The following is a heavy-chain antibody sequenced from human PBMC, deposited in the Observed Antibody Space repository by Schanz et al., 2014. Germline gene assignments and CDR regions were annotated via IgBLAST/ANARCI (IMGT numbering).Heavy chain of an antibody. J-gene: IGHJ4*02. CDR2: IGGSGDST. CDR1: GFTFSNHA. D-gene: IGHD3-10*01. Sequence: EVHLLESGGGLVQPGGSLRLSCAASGFTFSNHALSWVRQAPGKGLEWVSGIGGSGDSTHYADSVKGRFIISRDNSKNTLYLQMSSLRAEDTAVYYCAKDQRSYGSESYSYFDSWGQGTLVTVSS. V-gene: IGHV3-23*01. CDR3: AKDQRSYGSESYSYFDS.